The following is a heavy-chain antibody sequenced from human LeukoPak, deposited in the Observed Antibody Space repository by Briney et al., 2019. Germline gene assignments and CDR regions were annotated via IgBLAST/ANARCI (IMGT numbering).Heavy chain of an antibody. D-gene: IGHD4-17*01. CDR2: IYYRGST. CDR1: GVTISGGGYY. CDR3: ARSYDYGDHNWFDP. J-gene: IGHJ5*02. V-gene: IGHV4-31*02. Sequence: PSETLSLTCSVSGVTISGGGYYWSWIRQQPGKGLEWIGYIYYRGSTYYNPSLKSRVIMSVDTSKNQFSLKLSSVTAADTAVYYCARSYDYGDHNWFDPWGQGAPVTVSS.